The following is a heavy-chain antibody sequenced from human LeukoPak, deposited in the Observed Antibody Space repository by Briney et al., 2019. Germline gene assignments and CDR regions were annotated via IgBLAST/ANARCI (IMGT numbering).Heavy chain of an antibody. J-gene: IGHJ4*02. CDR2: IYYSGST. CDR3: ARGYCSSTSCYPLED. CDR1: GGSISSHY. V-gene: IGHV4-59*11. D-gene: IGHD2-2*01. Sequence: SEALSLTCTVSGGSISSHYWSWIRQPPGKGLEWIGYIYYSGSTNYNPSLKNRVTISVDTSKNQFSLKLSSVTAADTAVYYCARGYCSSTSCYPLEDWGQGTLVTVSS.